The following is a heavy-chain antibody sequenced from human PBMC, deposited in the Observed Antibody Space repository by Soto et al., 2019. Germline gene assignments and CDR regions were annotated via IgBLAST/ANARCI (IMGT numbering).Heavy chain of an antibody. CDR3: GRDGALGDTAVVDS. Sequence: QVQLVESGGGVVQPGKSLRLSCAASGFTFSTYGMHWVRQAPGKGLEWVAVIWYDGSNKYHGDSLKGRFTISRHNSKNSLYLQISNLRAEDTAVYYCGRDGALGDTAVVDSWGQGTLVTVSS. CDR1: GFTFSTYG. D-gene: IGHD5-18*01. J-gene: IGHJ4*02. V-gene: IGHV3-33*01. CDR2: IWYDGSNK.